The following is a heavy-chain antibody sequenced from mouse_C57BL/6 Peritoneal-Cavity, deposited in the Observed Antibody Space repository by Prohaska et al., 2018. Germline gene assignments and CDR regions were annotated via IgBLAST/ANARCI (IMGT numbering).Heavy chain of an antibody. CDR3: ASDSNLDDYAMDY. D-gene: IGHD2-5*01. J-gene: IGHJ4*01. Sequence: PGASVKISCKASGYTFTDYYMNWVKQSHGKSLEWIGDINPNNGGTSYNQKFKGKATLTVDKSSSTAYMELRSLTSEDSAVYYCASDSNLDDYAMDYWGQGTSVTVSS. V-gene: IGHV1-26*01. CDR1: GYTFTDYY. CDR2: INPNNGGT.